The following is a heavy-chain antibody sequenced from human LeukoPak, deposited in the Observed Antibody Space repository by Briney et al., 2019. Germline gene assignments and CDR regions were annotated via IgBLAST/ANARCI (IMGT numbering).Heavy chain of an antibody. J-gene: IGHJ4*02. V-gene: IGHV1-69*04. CDR1: GGTFSSYT. D-gene: IGHD5-18*01. CDR2: IIPILGIA. Sequence: GASVKVSCKASGGTFSSYTISWVRQAPGQGLEWMGRIIPILGIANYAQKFQGRVTITADKSTSTAYMELSSLRSEDTAVYYCARDSWGSRGYSSGPSDYWGQGTLVTVSS. CDR3: ARDSWGSRGYSSGPSDY.